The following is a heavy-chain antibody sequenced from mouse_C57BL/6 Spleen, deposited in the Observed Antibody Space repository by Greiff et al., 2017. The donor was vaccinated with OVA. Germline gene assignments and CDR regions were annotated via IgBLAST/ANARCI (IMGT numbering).Heavy chain of an antibody. D-gene: IGHD2-4*01. CDR2: IYPGDGDT. J-gene: IGHJ3*01. CDR3: ARGGYDYDGGLAY. CDR1: GYAFSSSW. Sequence: VQLVESGPELVKPGASVKISCKASGYAFSSSWMNWVKQRPGKGLEWIGRIYPGDGDTNYNGKFKGKATLTADKSSSTAYMQLSSLTSEDSAVYFCARGGYDYDGGLAYWGQGTLVTVSA. V-gene: IGHV1-82*01.